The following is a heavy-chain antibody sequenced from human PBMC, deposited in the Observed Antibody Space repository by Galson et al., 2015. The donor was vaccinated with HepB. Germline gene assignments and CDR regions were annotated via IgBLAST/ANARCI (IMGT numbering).Heavy chain of an antibody. D-gene: IGHD5-12*01. CDR1: SGPISSSDYY. J-gene: IGHJ5*02. Sequence: SETLSLTCTVSSGPISSSDYYWGWVRQPPGKGLEWIGNIYYGGITSYNPSLKSRVTIPVDTSKNQFSLKLTSVTTADTAVYYCVGGQGGYMSYGLNWFDPWGQGILVTVSS. CDR3: VGGQGGYMSYGLNWFDP. V-gene: IGHV4-39*07. CDR2: IYYGGIT.